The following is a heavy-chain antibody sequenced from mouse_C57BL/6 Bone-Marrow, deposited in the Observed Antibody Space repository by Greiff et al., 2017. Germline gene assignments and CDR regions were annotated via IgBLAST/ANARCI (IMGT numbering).Heavy chain of an antibody. CDR3: GYSNYGVFFAY. V-gene: IGHV14-3*01. CDR1: GFNIKNTY. J-gene: IGHJ3*01. Sequence: EVHLVESVAELVRPGASVKLSCTASGFNIKNTYMHWVKQRHEQGLEWIGRIDPANGNTKYAPKFKGKATITADTSSNKAYLQLSSLPSEDTAIYYRGYSNYGVFFAYWGQGTLVTVSA. CDR2: IDPANGNT. D-gene: IGHD2-5*01.